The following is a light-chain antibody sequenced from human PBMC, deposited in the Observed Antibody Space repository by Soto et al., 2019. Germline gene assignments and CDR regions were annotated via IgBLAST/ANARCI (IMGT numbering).Light chain of an antibody. Sequence: QSVLTQPASVSGSPGQSITISCTGTSSDVGGYNYVSWYQHHPGKAPKLTIYDVSNRPSGVSNRISGSKSGDTASLTISGLQAEDEADYYCSSYTSGSTLVFGGGTKLTVL. CDR3: SSYTSGSTLV. CDR1: SSDVGGYNY. V-gene: IGLV2-14*03. CDR2: DVS. J-gene: IGLJ2*01.